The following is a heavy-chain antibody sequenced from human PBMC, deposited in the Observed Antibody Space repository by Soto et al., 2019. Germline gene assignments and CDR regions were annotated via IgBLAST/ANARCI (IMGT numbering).Heavy chain of an antibody. CDR2: IDLSESYT. V-gene: IGHV5-10-1*04. D-gene: IGHD1-1*01. CDR3: ATQGLTNYYFDY. Sequence: GASLKISCKVSGYSFASQWISWVRQVPGKGQEWLGRIDLSESYTTYNPSFQGQVSSSSDKSITTAYLQWSSLKASDTATYYCATQGLTNYYFDYWGQGTLVTVSS. CDR1: GYSFASQW. J-gene: IGHJ4*02.